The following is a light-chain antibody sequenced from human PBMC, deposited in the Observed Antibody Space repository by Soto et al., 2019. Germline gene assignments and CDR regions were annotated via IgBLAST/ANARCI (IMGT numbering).Light chain of an antibody. CDR3: HQYNKWPPIT. J-gene: IGKJ5*01. Sequence: EIVMTHSPATFSVAPGERSTLSFRASHSVRSDLAWYQQTPGQSPRLLIFDASTRATGIPARFSGSGSGTEFTLTIRNLQSEDFAVYYCHQYNKWPPITFGQGTQLEIK. CDR1: HSVRSD. V-gene: IGKV3-15*01. CDR2: DAS.